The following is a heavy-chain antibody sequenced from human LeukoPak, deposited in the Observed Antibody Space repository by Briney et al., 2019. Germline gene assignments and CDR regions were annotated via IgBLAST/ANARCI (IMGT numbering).Heavy chain of an antibody. CDR1: GFTFSNHA. J-gene: IGHJ4*02. CDR3: ATRGYCSSTSCNHFFDY. Sequence: GSLRLSCAASGFTFSNHAMSWVRQAPGKGLEWVSTIRASGASTYYADSVKGRFTISRDNSKNTLYLQLNSLSVEGTAVYYCATRGYCSSTSCNHFFDYWGQGNLVTVSS. CDR2: IRASGAST. V-gene: IGHV3-23*01. D-gene: IGHD2-2*01.